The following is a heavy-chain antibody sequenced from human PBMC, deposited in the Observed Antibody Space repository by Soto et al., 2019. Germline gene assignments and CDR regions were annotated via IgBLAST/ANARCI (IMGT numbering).Heavy chain of an antibody. D-gene: IGHD1-26*01. CDR3: GSESSKIWEGMGVSP. CDR1: GGSISSGDYY. J-gene: IGHJ5*02. CDR2: IYYSGST. Sequence: QVQLQESGPGLVKPTQTLSLTCTVSGGSISSGDYYWSWIRQPPGKCLEWNGYIYYSGSTYYNPSLKSRVTISEGTSKNHVSLKLSAWTAADTAVYYCGSESSKIWEGMGVSPWGQGTLVTVSS. V-gene: IGHV4-30-4*01.